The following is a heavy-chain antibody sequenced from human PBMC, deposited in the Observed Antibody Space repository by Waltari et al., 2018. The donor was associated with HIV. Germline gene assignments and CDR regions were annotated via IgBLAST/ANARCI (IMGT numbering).Heavy chain of an antibody. CDR1: GFIFTGSW. Sequence: EVQLLESGGGLVQPGGSLRLSCSASGFIFTGSWFHWVRQAPGKGLVCVSRLNTDGSSTSYADSVKGRFTISRDNAKNTLYLQMNSLRAEDTAVYYCARGGHCSGISCYTGDYSYGLDVWGQGTTVTVSS. J-gene: IGHJ6*02. V-gene: IGHV3-74*01. D-gene: IGHD2-2*02. CDR3: ARGGHCSGISCYTGDYSYGLDV. CDR2: LNTDGSST.